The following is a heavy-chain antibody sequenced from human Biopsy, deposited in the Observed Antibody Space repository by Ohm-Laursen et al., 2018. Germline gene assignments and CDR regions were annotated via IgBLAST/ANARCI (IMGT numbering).Heavy chain of an antibody. CDR1: GFTFSTYW. D-gene: IGHD4-11*01. Sequence: SLRLSCTASGFTFSTYWMTWVRQAPGKGLEWVANIKRDGSQSNHADSVKGRFTISRDNAKNSLYLQMNSLRAEDTAVYFCARDGKRWDYSTYFSWHLDLWGRGTLVTVSS. V-gene: IGHV3-7*01. CDR3: ARDGKRWDYSTYFSWHLDL. J-gene: IGHJ2*01. CDR2: IKRDGSQS.